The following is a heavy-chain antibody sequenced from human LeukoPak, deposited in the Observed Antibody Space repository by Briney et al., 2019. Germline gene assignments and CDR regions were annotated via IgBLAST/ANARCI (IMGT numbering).Heavy chain of an antibody. J-gene: IGHJ4*02. Sequence: SETLSLTCTVSGGSISSYYWSWIRQPPGKGLEWIGYIYYSGSTNYNPSLKGRVTISVDTSKNQFSLKLSSVTAAATAVYYCAREEFYYGSGSYYQRYFDYWGQGTLVTVSS. D-gene: IGHD3-10*01. V-gene: IGHV4-59*01. CDR1: GGSISSYY. CDR3: AREEFYYGSGSYYQRYFDY. CDR2: IYYSGST.